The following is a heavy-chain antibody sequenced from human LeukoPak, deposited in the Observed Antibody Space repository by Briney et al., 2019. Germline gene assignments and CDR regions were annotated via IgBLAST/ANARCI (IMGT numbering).Heavy chain of an antibody. CDR1: GYSFAEYY. D-gene: IGHD1-26*01. CDR2: INPKSGGT. CDR3: AREVGATDNSFDY. V-gene: IGHV1-2*06. J-gene: IGHJ4*02. Sequence: ASVNVSCKASGYSFAEYYIHWVRQAPGQGLEWMGRINPKSGGTDYVQNFQGRVTMTRGTSITTAYMELSSLRSDDTAVYYCAREVGATDNSFDYWGQGTLVTVSS.